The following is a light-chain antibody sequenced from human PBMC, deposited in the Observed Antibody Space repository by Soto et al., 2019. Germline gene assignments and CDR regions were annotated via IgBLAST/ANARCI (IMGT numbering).Light chain of an antibody. CDR1: QGISSY. CDR2: AAS. J-gene: IGKJ4*01. V-gene: IGKV1-8*01. CDR3: QQANSFPLT. Sequence: AIRMTQSPSSLSASTGDIVTITCRASQGISSYLAWYQQKPGEAPKLLIYAASTLQSGVPSRFSGSGSGTDFTLTISSLQPEDFATYYCQQANSFPLTFGGGTKVDIK.